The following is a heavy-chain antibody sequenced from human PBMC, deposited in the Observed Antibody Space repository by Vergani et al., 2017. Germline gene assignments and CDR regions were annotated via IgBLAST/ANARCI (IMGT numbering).Heavy chain of an antibody. D-gene: IGHD4-17*01. Sequence: VQLVQSGSELKKPGASVKVSCKASGYTFTDHYMHWVKQAPGKGLEWMGLVDPEDGETIYAEKFKGRVTIAADTATDKAHLELSSLRSEDTAVYYCATPQTVTTGGMEVWGQGTTVIVSS. CDR1: GYTFTDHY. CDR2: VDPEDGET. V-gene: IGHV1-69-2*01. J-gene: IGHJ6*02. CDR3: ATPQTVTTGGMEV.